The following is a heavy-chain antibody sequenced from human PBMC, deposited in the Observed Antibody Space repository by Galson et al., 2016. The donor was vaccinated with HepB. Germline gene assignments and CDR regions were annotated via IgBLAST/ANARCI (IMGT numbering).Heavy chain of an antibody. CDR1: GFTFSDNA. J-gene: IGHJ6*02. CDR2: ISFDGTEK. Sequence: SLRLSCADSGFTFSDNAMHWVRQAPGKGLEWVALISFDGTEKYYADSVRGRFTISRDNSKNTLYLQMNSLRADDTAVYYCARGGSQGGMDVWGLGTTVTVSS. V-gene: IGHV3-30*04. D-gene: IGHD1-26*01. CDR3: ARGGSQGGMDV.